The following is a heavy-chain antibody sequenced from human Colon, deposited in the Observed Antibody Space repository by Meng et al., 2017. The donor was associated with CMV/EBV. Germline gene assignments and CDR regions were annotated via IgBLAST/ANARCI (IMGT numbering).Heavy chain of an antibody. CDR1: GDSINNGDNS. CDR2: IYNSGST. V-gene: IGHV4-31*03. Sequence: CTVSGDSINNGDNSWNWIRQHPGKGLEWIGYIYNSGSTYYNPSLKSRVTISIDTSMNHFSLKVNSVTAADTAVYYCASGAWLRFDDWGQGILVTVSS. D-gene: IGHD5-12*01. CDR3: ASGAWLRFDD. J-gene: IGHJ5*02.